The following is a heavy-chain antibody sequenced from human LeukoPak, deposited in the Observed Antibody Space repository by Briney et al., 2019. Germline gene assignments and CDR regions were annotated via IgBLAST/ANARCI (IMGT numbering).Heavy chain of an antibody. CDR1: GYTFTGYY. CDR2: INPNSGGT. CDR3: ARGGTNWGYYFDY. J-gene: IGHJ4*02. D-gene: IGHD7-27*01. Sequence: GASVKVSCKASGYTFTGYYMHWVRQAPGQALERMGWINPNSGGTNYAQKFQGRVTMTRDTSISTAYMELSRLRSDDTAVYYCARGGTNWGYYFDYWGQGTLVTVSS. V-gene: IGHV1-2*02.